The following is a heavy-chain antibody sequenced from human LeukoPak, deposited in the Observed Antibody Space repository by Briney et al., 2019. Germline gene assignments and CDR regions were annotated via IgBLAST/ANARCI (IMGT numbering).Heavy chain of an antibody. CDR2: ITGSAGST. Sequence: PSETLSLTCTVSGGSISSTSYSWGWIRQPPGKGLEWVSGITGSAGSTYYADSVKGRFTISRDNSKNTLYLQMNSLRAEDTAVYYCAKTRGYSNSWYDYWGQGTLVTVSS. CDR1: GGSISSTSYS. V-gene: IGHV3-23*01. J-gene: IGHJ4*02. D-gene: IGHD6-13*01. CDR3: AKTRGYSNSWYDY.